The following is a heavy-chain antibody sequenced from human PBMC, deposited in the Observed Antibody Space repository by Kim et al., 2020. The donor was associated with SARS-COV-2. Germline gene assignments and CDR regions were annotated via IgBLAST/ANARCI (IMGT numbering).Heavy chain of an antibody. CDR1: GASVSSSNFF. Sequence: SETLSLTCTVSGASVSSSNFFWAWIRQPPGTGLEWIASFADSGSTYYNPSLNSRVATSVDTSKNQFSLKLSSVTAADTAIYYCARHPPWAADKGGFDPWGQGSLVTVSS. CDR3: ARHPPWAADKGGFDP. D-gene: IGHD6-13*01. J-gene: IGHJ5*02. V-gene: IGHV4-39*01. CDR2: FADSGST.